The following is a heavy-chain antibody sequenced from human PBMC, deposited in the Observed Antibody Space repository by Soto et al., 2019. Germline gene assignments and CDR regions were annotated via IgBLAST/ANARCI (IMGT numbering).Heavy chain of an antibody. CDR3: ARSQGSSTSLEIYYYYYYGMDV. CDR1: GGTFSSYA. Sequence: QVQLVQSGAEVKKPGSSVKFSCKASGGTFSSYAISWVRQAPGQGLEWMGGIIPISGTANYAQKCQGRVTTTADESTRTAYMELSSLRSEDTAVYYCARSQGSSTSLEIYYYYYYGMDVWGQGTTVTVSS. D-gene: IGHD2-2*01. V-gene: IGHV1-69*01. CDR2: IIPISGTA. J-gene: IGHJ6*02.